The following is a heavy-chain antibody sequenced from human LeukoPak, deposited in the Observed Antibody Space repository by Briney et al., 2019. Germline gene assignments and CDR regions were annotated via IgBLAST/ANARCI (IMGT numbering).Heavy chain of an antibody. J-gene: IGHJ5*02. Sequence: GGSLRLSCAASGFTFSSYAMSWVRQAPGKGLEWVSAISGSGGSTYHADSVKGRFTISRDNSKNTLYLQMNSLRAEDTAVYYCAKDLEDYYFTGWFDPWAKGTLVTASS. CDR2: ISGSGGST. CDR1: GFTFSSYA. V-gene: IGHV3-23*01. CDR3: AKDLEDYYFTGWFDP. D-gene: IGHD3-3*01.